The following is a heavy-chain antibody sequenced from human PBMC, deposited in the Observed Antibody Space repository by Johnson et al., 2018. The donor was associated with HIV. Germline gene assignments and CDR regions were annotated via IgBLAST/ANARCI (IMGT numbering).Heavy chain of an antibody. V-gene: IGHV3-9*01. Sequence: VQLVESGGGLVQPGRSLRLSCEASGFTFAHYAMHWVRQAPGKGLEWVSSISWNSGSIGYADSVRGRFTISRDNTKNSLYLQMNSLRAEDTAVYYCAKEYLGRWAHDYYDSSGSDDAFDIWGQGTMVTVSS. CDR3: AKEYLGRWAHDYYDSSGSDDAFDI. D-gene: IGHD3-22*01. CDR2: ISWNSGSI. CDR1: GFTFAHYA. J-gene: IGHJ3*02.